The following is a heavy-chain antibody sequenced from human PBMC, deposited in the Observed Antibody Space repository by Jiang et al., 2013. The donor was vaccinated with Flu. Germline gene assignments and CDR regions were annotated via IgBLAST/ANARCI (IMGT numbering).Heavy chain of an antibody. CDR3: ARAQKYSGFELPYFDY. D-gene: IGHD5-12*01. CDR1: GGSIRSDTYY. V-gene: IGHV4-39*07. CDR2: IYYSGSA. Sequence: GSGLVKPSETLSLTCSVSGGSIRSDTYYWGWIRQPPGKRLEWIGGIYYSGSAYYNPSLSSRVAMSVDTSKNQLSLRLSSVSAADTAVYFCARAQKYSGFELPYFDYWGRGKSWSPSPQ. J-gene: IGHJ4*03.